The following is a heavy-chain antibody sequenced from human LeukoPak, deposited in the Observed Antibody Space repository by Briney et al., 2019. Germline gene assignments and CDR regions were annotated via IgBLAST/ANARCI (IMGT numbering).Heavy chain of an antibody. Sequence: EASVKVSCKASGYTFTSYAMHWVRQAPGQRLEWMGWINAGNGNTKYSQKFQGRVTITRDTSASTAYMELSSLRSEDTAVYYCARPSKYYYDSSGYHLDYWGQGTLVTVSS. CDR2: INAGNGNT. J-gene: IGHJ4*02. V-gene: IGHV1-3*01. CDR3: ARPSKYYYDSSGYHLDY. D-gene: IGHD3-22*01. CDR1: GYTFTSYA.